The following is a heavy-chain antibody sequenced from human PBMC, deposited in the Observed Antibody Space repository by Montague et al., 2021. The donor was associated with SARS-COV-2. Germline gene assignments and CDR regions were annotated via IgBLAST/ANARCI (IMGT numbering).Heavy chain of an antibody. CDR2: IYASGST. V-gene: IGHV4-61*02. D-gene: IGHD2-15*01. CDR1: GGYISSGSYY. Sequence: TLSFTCTVSGGYISSGSYYWSWIRQPAGRGMEWIGRIYASGSTKYNPSLKSRVTISVDTSKNQFSLKVSSVTAADTAVYYCARELVCCWSYEFDPWGQGTLVTVSS. CDR3: ARELVCCWSYEFDP. J-gene: IGHJ5*02.